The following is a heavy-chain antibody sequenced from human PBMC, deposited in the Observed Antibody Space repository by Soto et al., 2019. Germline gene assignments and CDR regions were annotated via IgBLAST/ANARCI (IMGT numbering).Heavy chain of an antibody. V-gene: IGHV5-51*01. CDR3: ASRGRSGRVHQLIWFDP. Sequence: GASLKISCKGSGYSFTSYWIGWVRQMPGKGLEWMGIIYPGDSDTRYSPSFQGQVTISADKSISTAYLQWSSLKASDTAMYYCASRGRSGRVHQLIWFDPWGQGTLVTVSS. CDR2: IYPGDSDT. J-gene: IGHJ5*02. D-gene: IGHD1-1*01. CDR1: GYSFTSYW.